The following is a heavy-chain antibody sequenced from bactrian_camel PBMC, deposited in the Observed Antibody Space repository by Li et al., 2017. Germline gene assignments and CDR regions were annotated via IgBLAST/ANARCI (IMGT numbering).Heavy chain of an antibody. Sequence: QLVESGGGSVQAGGSLRLSCAVSVSSANDYCWGWFRQAPGEERAGIAAISSDGMTNYADSVLGRFTISQDKAKFTVYLQMNNLKPEDTAIYHCKTDPTRDNWQSACKKSYWGQGTQVTVS. CDR3: KTDPTRDNWQSACKKSY. V-gene: IGHV3S53*01. CDR2: ISSDGMT. J-gene: IGHJ4*01. D-gene: IGHD8*01. CDR1: VSSANDYC.